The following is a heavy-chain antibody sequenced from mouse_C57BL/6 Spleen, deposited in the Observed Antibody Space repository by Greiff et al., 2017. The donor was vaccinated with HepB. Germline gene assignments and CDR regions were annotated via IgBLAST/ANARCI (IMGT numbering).Heavy chain of an antibody. CDR3: ARYYYGSSYFDY. CDR2: INPGSGGT. D-gene: IGHD1-1*01. Sequence: QVQLQQSGAELVRPGTSVKVSCKASGYAFTNYLIEWVKQRPGQGLEWIGVINPGSGGTNYKEKLKGRATLTADKSSSTAYMQLSSLLSEDSAVYFCARYYYGSSYFDYWGQGTTLTVSS. V-gene: IGHV1-54*01. J-gene: IGHJ2*01. CDR1: GYAFTNYL.